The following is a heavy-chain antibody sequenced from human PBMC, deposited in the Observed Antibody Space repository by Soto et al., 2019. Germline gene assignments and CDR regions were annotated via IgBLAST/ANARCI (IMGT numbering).Heavy chain of an antibody. Sequence: QVQLVQSGAEVKKPGASVKVSCKASGYTFTGYYMHWVRQAPGQGLEWMGWINPNTGGTNYAQKFQGWVTMTRDTSISTAYMELSRRRSDDTAVYYWARGLDACYFYYYMDVWGKGTTVTVSS. V-gene: IGHV1-2*04. CDR3: ARGLDACYFYYYMDV. D-gene: IGHD3-3*01. J-gene: IGHJ6*03. CDR2: INPNTGGT. CDR1: GYTFTGYY.